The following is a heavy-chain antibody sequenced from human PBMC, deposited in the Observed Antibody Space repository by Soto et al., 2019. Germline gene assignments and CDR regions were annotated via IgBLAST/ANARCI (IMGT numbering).Heavy chain of an antibody. J-gene: IGHJ4*01. CDR3: ARSRGGYFDY. V-gene: IGHV4-59*01. CDR1: GGSISSYY. D-gene: IGHD3-16*01. Sequence: QVQLQESGPGLVKPSETLSLTCTVSGGSISSYYWRWIRQPPGKGLEWIGYIYYSGSTNYNPSHKSRVTISVDTSKNQFSLKLSSVTAADTAVYYCARSRGGYFDYWGHGTLVTVSS. CDR2: IYYSGST.